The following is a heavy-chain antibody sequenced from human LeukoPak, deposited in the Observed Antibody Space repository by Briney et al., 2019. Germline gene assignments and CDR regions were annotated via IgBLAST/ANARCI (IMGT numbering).Heavy chain of an antibody. V-gene: IGHV3-23*01. D-gene: IGHD1-14*01. J-gene: IGHJ6*02. Sequence: GGSLRLSCAASGFTFSSYALSWVRQASGKGLEWVSAISGGGGDTFYADSVKGRFSISRDNSKNTLSLQMNSLGPEDTAVYYCVKDRVTEAYGMEVWGQGTTVTVSS. CDR1: GFTFSSYA. CDR3: VKDRVTEAYGMEV. CDR2: ISGGGGDT.